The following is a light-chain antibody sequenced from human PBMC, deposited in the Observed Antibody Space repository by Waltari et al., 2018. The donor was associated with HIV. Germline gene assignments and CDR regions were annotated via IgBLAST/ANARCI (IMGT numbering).Light chain of an antibody. CDR2: RVS. CDR3: MQARDYPRT. CDR1: HSLAHGDGSTY. Sequence: DIVLTQTPLSAPFTVGLSASISCRSSHSLAHGDGSTYLSWLHQRPGEPPKLLMYRVSLRLPGVSHRVSGGGSGTQFTLKISNVEADDVGIYYCMQARDYPRTFGQGTKVEI. V-gene: IGKV2-24*01. J-gene: IGKJ1*01.